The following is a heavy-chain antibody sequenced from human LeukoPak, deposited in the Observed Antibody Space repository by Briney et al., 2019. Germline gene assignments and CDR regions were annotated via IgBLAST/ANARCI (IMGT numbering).Heavy chain of an antibody. CDR3: ARDLIYYDSSGYYAD. CDR2: IIPIFGTA. V-gene: IGHV1-69*13. J-gene: IGHJ4*02. Sequence: SVKVSCKASGGTFSSYAISWVRQAPGQGLEWMGGIIPIFGTANYAQKFQGRVTITADESTSTAYMELSSLRSEDTAVYYCARDLIYYDSSGYYADWGQGTLVTVSS. CDR1: GGTFSSYA. D-gene: IGHD3-22*01.